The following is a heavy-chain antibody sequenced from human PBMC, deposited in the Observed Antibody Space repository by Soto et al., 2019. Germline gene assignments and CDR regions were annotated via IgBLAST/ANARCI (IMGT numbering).Heavy chain of an antibody. D-gene: IGHD1-26*01. Sequence: EVQLVESGGGLVQPGGSLKLSCAASGFTFSGSAMHWVRQASGKGLEWVGSIRSKANSYATAYAASVNGKFTIYRDDSKNTANLQMNSLKTEDTVVYYCTRWELIPSRGADYAFAFWGQGRIVTVSS. CDR2: IRSKANSYAT. CDR1: GFTFSGSA. CDR3: TRWELIPSRGADYAFAF. V-gene: IGHV3-73*02. J-gene: IGHJ3*01.